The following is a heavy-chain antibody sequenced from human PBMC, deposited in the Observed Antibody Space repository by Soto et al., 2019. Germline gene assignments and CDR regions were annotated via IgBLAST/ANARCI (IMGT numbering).Heavy chain of an antibody. CDR1: GFSLTTDRMC. D-gene: IGHD1-1*01. CDR2: IDWDDDK. CDR3: ARARHDGYNRLLMEY. J-gene: IGHJ4*02. V-gene: IGHV2-70*01. Sequence: GPTLVNPTQTLTLTCIFSGFSLTTDRMCVNWIRQPPGKAPEWLALIDWDDDKFYSTSLRTRLSISKDTSKNQVVLTMTNMDPVDTATYYCARARHDGYNRLLMEYWGQGALVTVSS.